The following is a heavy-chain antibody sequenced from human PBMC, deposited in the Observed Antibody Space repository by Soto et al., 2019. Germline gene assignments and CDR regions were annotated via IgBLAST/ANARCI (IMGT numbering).Heavy chain of an antibody. CDR2: ISGSGGST. V-gene: IGHV3-23*01. J-gene: IGHJ5*02. CDR3: AKDVRYDILTGHPLNWFAP. D-gene: IGHD3-9*01. CDR1: GFTFSSYA. Sequence: GGSLRLACAASGFTFSSYAMSWVRQAPGKGLEWVSAISGSGGSTYYADSVKGRFTISRDNSKNTLYLQMNSLRAEDTAVYYCAKDVRYDILTGHPLNWFAPWGQGTLVTVSS.